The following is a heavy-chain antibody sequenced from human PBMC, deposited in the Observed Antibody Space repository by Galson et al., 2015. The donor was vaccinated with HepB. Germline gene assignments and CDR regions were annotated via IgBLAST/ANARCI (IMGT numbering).Heavy chain of an antibody. J-gene: IGHJ3*02. CDR1: GFTFSSYP. CDR3: AKGTYSSGFDGFDI. Sequence: SLRLSCAASGFTFSSYPMSWVRQAPGKGLEWVSGISASGVNTYYADSVKGRFTISRDNSKNTLYLQMDSLRPEDTAVYYCAKGTYSSGFDGFDIWGQGTMVTVSS. CDR2: ISASGVNT. V-gene: IGHV3-23*01. D-gene: IGHD6-19*01.